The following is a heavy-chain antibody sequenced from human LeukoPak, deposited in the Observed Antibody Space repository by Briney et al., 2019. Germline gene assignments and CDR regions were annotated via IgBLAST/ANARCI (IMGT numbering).Heavy chain of an antibody. CDR1: GFTFSTYT. Sequence: PGGSLRLSCAASGFTFSTYTINWVRQAPGKGLEWVSSISGTSSYIYSADSVKGRFTISRDNAKNSLYLHMNSLRAEDTAVYYCARDGVMVASSPSYWYFDLWGRDPRDSVSS. CDR2: ISGTSSYI. V-gene: IGHV3-21*01. D-gene: IGHD2-15*01. J-gene: IGHJ2*01. CDR3: ARDGVMVASSPSYWYFDL.